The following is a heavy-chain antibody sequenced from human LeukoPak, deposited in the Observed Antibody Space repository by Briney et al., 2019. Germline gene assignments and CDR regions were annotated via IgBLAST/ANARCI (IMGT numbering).Heavy chain of an antibody. J-gene: IGHJ3*02. CDR1: GGTFSSYA. CDR2: IIPIFGTA. Sequence: ASAKVSCKASGGTFSSYAISRVRQAPGQGLEWMGRIIPIFGTANYAQKFQGRVTITTDESTSTAYMELSSLRSEDTAVYYCARVGDSYYDSSGYPNAFDIWGQGTMVTVSS. D-gene: IGHD3-22*01. CDR3: ARVGDSYYDSSGYPNAFDI. V-gene: IGHV1-69*05.